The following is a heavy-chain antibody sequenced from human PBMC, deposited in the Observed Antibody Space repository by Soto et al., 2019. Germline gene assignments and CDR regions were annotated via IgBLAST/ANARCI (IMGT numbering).Heavy chain of an antibody. J-gene: IGHJ6*02. Sequence: GGSLRLSCVASGFTFSSNAMNWVRQAPGKGLEWVSTISGSGGSTNYADSVKGRFTISRDNSKKTLYLQMNGLRAEDTATYYCAKCFEQLVGLDYYYTMDVWGQGITVTVSS. V-gene: IGHV3-23*01. D-gene: IGHD6-6*01. CDR1: GFTFSSNA. CDR3: AKCFEQLVGLDYYYTMDV. CDR2: ISGSGGST.